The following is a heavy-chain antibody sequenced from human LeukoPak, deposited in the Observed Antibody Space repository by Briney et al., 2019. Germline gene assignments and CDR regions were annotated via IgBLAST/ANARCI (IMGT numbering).Heavy chain of an antibody. D-gene: IGHD3-10*01. CDR1: GGSFSGYY. CDR2: IDQSGST. J-gene: IGHJ4*02. V-gene: IGHV4-34*01. CDR3: AINDGSGSYYKSDY. Sequence: SETLSLTCAVYGGSFSGYYWSWVRQPPGKGPEWIGEIDQSGSTNYNPSPKSRVTITIDTSKNQFSLKLKSVTAADTAVYCCAINDGSGSYYKSDYWGQGTLVTVSS.